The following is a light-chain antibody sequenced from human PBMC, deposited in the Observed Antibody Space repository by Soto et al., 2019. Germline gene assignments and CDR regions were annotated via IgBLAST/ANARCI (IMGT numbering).Light chain of an antibody. V-gene: IGKV3-15*01. CDR1: QNINNK. J-gene: IGKJ4*01. CDR3: QHYNSWPFT. Sequence: DIVVTQSPSTLSLSPGQRVTLSCRTSQNINNKLVWYQQKPGQAPRLLIYGASTMASGIPARFSGSGSGTEFTLTISSLQSEDVAVYSCQHYNSWPFTFGGGTKVEIK. CDR2: GAS.